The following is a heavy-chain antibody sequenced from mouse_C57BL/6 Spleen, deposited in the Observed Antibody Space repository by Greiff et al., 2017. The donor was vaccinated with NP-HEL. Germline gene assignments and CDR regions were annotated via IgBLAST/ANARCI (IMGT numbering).Heavy chain of an antibody. CDR2: IYPGSGST. CDR3: ARGLYYYGSSSLAY. D-gene: IGHD1-1*01. J-gene: IGHJ3*01. Sequence: QVQLQQPGAELVKPGASVKMSCKASGYTFTSYWITWVKQRPGQGLEWIGDIYPGSGSTNYNEKFKSKATLTVDTSSSTAYMQLSSLTSEDSAVYYCARGLYYYGSSSLAYWGQGTLVTVSA. V-gene: IGHV1-55*01. CDR1: GYTFTSYW.